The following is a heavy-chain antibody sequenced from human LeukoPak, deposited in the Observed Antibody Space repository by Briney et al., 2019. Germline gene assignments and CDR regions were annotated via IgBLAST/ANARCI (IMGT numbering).Heavy chain of an antibody. Sequence: ASVKVSCKASGYTFTIYGISWVRQAPGQGLEWMGWIIAYNGNINYAQKLQGRVTMTTDTSTSTTYMELRSLESDDTAVYYCARAGVAVAPGFDYWGQGTLVTVSS. CDR1: GYTFTIYG. CDR2: IIAYNGNI. D-gene: IGHD6-19*01. V-gene: IGHV1-18*01. CDR3: ARAGVAVAPGFDY. J-gene: IGHJ4*02.